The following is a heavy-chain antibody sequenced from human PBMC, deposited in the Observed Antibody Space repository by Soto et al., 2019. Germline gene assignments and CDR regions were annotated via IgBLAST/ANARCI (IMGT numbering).Heavy chain of an antibody. CDR3: ARGRIAARAVTYFDY. Sequence: PSETLSLTCAVYGGSFSGYYWSWIRQPPGKGLEWIGEINHSGSTNYNPSLKSRVTISVDTSKNQFSLKLSSVTAADTAVYYCARGRIAARAVTYFDYWGQGTLVTVS. D-gene: IGHD6-6*01. CDR2: INHSGST. J-gene: IGHJ4*02. V-gene: IGHV4-34*01. CDR1: GGSFSGYY.